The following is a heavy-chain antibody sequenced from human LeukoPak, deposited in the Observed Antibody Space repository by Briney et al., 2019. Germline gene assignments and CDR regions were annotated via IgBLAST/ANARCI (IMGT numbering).Heavy chain of an antibody. CDR1: GYTLTELS. V-gene: IGHV1-24*01. J-gene: IGHJ4*02. D-gene: IGHD2-21*02. CDR3: ATGEAYCGGDCWGY. Sequence: ASVKVSCKVSGYTLTELSMHWVRQAPGKGLEWMGGFDPEDGETIYAQKFQGRVTMTEDTSTDTAYMELSSLRSEDTAVYYWATGEAYCGGDCWGYWGQGTLVTVSS. CDR2: FDPEDGET.